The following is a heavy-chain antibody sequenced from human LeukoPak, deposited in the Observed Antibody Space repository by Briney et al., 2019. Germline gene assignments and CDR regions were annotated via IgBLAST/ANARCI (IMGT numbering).Heavy chain of an antibody. CDR1: GGPFNGYY. J-gene: IGHJ5*02. CDR3: ARGARIFGVVVRRASWFDP. V-gene: IGHV4-34*01. CDR2: VNHSGST. D-gene: IGHD3-3*02. Sequence: PSDTLPLTCAVQGGPFNGYYWRWLRQPPAKGLAWMGEVNHSGSTNYNPSLKSRVTISVDTSKNQFSLKLSSVTAADTAVYYCARGARIFGVVVRRASWFDPWGQGTLVTVSS.